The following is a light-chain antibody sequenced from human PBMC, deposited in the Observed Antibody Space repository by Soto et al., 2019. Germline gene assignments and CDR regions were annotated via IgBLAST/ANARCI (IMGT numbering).Light chain of an antibody. CDR3: QQYGSSPPRT. CDR1: QSVSNDF. CDR2: GAS. J-gene: IGKJ1*01. V-gene: IGKV3-20*01. Sequence: EIVLTQSPGILSLSPGQRVTLSCRASQSVSNDFLAWYQQKPGQAPRLLIYGASTRATDVPDRFSGSGSGADFTLTISRLEPEDFAVYYCQQYGSSPPRTFGQRTKVEMK.